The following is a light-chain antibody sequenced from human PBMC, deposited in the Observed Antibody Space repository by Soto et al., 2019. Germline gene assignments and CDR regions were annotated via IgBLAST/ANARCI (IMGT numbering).Light chain of an antibody. V-gene: IGLV1-40*01. CDR3: QSYDSSLSAYV. CDR1: SSNIGAGQD. CDR2: DSN. J-gene: IGLJ1*01. Sequence: QSVLTQPPSVPGAPGQRVTISCTGTSSNIGAGQDVHWYRQLPGAAPKFLISDSNNRASGVPDRFSVSKSGASASLAITGLRAEDEADFYCQSYDSSLSAYVFGTGTKVTVL.